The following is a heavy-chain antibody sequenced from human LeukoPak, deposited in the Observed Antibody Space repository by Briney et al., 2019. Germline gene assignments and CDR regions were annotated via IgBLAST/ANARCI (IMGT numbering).Heavy chain of an antibody. D-gene: IGHD6-13*01. Sequence: SETLSLTCTVSGYSIGNGYFWSWIRQPPGKGLEWIGEINHSGSTNYNPSLKSRVTISVDTSKNQFSLKLSSVTAADTAVYYCARRPRYGSSSRGGYYYYYMDVWGKGTTVTVSS. CDR3: ARRPRYGSSSRGGYYYYYMDV. CDR1: GYSIGNGYF. J-gene: IGHJ6*03. CDR2: INHSGST. V-gene: IGHV4-34*01.